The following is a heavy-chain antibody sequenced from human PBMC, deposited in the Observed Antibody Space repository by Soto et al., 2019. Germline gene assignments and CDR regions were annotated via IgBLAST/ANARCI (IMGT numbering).Heavy chain of an antibody. V-gene: IGHV3-48*03. CDR1: EFTFSSYE. Sequence: LRLSCVASEFTFSSYEMNWVRQAPGKGLEWVSYISSSGTTIYYTDSVKGRFTISRDNAKKSLYLQMNSLRAEDTAVYYCVRFGGPAAGPGDYWGQGTLVTVSS. CDR2: ISSSGTTI. CDR3: VRFGGPAAGPGDY. D-gene: IGHD6-13*01. J-gene: IGHJ4*02.